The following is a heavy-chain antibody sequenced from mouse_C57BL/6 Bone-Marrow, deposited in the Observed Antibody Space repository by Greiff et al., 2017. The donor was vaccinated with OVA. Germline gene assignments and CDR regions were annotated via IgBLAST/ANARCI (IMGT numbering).Heavy chain of an antibody. CDR3: ARIEGYFWGYYYGSSLYYFDY. CDR2: IWWDDDK. V-gene: IGHV8-8*01. Sequence: QVTLKVSGPGILQPSQTLSLTCSFSGFSLSTFGMGVGWIRQPSGKGLEWLAHIWWDDDKYYNPALKSRLTISKDTSKNQVFLKIANVDTADTATYYCARIEGYFWGYYYGSSLYYFDYWGQGTTLTVSS. D-gene: IGHD1-1*01. CDR1: GFSLSTFGMG. J-gene: IGHJ2*01.